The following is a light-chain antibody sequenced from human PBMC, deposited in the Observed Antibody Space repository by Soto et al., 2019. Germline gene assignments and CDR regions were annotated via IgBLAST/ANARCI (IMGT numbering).Light chain of an antibody. CDR2: YDS. J-gene: IGLJ2*01. Sequence: SYELTQPPSVSVAPGKTARITCGGNNIGSKSVHRYQQKPGQAPVLVIYYDSDRPSGNPERFSGSNSGNTATLTISRVEAGDEAEYYCQVWDTTSDHVVFGGGTKLTVL. CDR1: NIGSKS. V-gene: IGLV3-21*04. CDR3: QVWDTTSDHVV.